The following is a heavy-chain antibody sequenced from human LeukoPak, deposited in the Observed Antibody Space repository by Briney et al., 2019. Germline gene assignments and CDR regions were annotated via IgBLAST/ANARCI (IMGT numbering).Heavy chain of an antibody. Sequence: PGGSLRLSCAASGFTFSSYSMNWVRQAPGKGLEWVSSISSSSYIYYADSVKGRFTISRDNAKNSLYLQMNSLRAEDTAVYYCATTVVIATTEAFDIWGQGTMVTVSS. D-gene: IGHD2-21*01. CDR3: ATTVVIATTEAFDI. CDR2: ISSSSYI. CDR1: GFTFSSYS. V-gene: IGHV3-21*01. J-gene: IGHJ3*02.